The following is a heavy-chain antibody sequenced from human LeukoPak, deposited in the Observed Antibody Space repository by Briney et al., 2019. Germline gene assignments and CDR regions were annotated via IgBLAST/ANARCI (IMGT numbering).Heavy chain of an antibody. V-gene: IGHV1-69*13. Sequence: ASVKVSCKASGGTFSSYAISWVRQAPGQGLEWMGGIIPIFGTANYAQKFQGRVTITAGESMSTAYMELSSLRSEDTVVYYCAISPVYSSGWNDYWGQGTLVTVSS. CDR3: AISPVYSSGWNDY. CDR2: IIPIFGTA. CDR1: GGTFSSYA. D-gene: IGHD6-19*01. J-gene: IGHJ4*02.